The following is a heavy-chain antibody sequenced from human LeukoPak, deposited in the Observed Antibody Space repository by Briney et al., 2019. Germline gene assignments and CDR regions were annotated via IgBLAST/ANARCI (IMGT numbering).Heavy chain of an antibody. V-gene: IGHV4-59*01. CDR3: ARDNWNYGSSMDV. J-gene: IGHJ6*02. CDR1: GGSISSYY. CDR2: VYYSGST. D-gene: IGHD1-7*01. Sequence: SETLSLTCTVSGGSISSYYWSWIRQPPGKGLEWIGYVYYSGSTNYNPSLKSRVTISVDTSKNQFSLKLSSVTAADTAVYYCARDNWNYGSSMDVWGQGTTVIVSS.